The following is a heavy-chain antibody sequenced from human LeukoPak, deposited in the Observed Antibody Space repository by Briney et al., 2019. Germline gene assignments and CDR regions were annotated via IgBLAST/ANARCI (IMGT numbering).Heavy chain of an antibody. V-gene: IGHV1-2*02. CDR1: GYTFTGYY. J-gene: IGHJ5*02. Sequence: ASVKVSCKAPGYTFTGYYMHWVRQAPGQGLEWMGWINPNSGGTNYAQKFQGRVTMTRDTSISTAYMELSRLRSDDTAVYYCAGEDYDILTGYHPFDPWGQGTLVTVSS. CDR2: INPNSGGT. D-gene: IGHD3-9*01. CDR3: AGEDYDILTGYHPFDP.